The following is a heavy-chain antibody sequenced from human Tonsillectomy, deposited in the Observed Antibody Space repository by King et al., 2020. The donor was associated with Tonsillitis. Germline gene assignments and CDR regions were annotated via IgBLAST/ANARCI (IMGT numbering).Heavy chain of an antibody. D-gene: IGHD5-18*01. J-gene: IGHJ2*01. CDR3: ARASGYSYAQMGWYFDL. Sequence: VQLVESGGGLVQPGGSLRLSCAASGFTFSTYNMNWVRQVPGKGLEWVSYISSSSGTIYYADSVKGRFTISTANAKNSLYLQMNSLRAEATAVYYCARASGYSYAQMGWYFDLWGRGTLVTVSS. V-gene: IGHV3-48*01. CDR1: GFTFSTYN. CDR2: ISSSSGTI.